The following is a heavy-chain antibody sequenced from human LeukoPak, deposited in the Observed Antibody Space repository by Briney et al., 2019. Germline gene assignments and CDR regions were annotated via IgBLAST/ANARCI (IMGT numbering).Heavy chain of an antibody. CDR1: GYTLTELS. CDR3: ARDVGATHNY. Sequence: ASVKVSCKVSGYTLTELSMHWVRQAPGKGLEWMGGFDPEDGETIYAQKFQGRVTITRNTSISTAYMELSSLRSEGTAVYYCARDVGATHNYWGQGTLVTVSS. CDR2: FDPEDGET. J-gene: IGHJ4*02. V-gene: IGHV1-24*01. D-gene: IGHD1-26*01.